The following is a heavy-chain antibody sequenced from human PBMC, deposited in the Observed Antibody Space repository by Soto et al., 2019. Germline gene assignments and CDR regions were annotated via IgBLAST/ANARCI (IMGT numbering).Heavy chain of an antibody. D-gene: IGHD3-22*01. J-gene: IGHJ4*02. CDR1: GVSISSGDYY. CDR3: AKGPIERYYDSSGSP. Sequence: PSETLSLTCTVSGVSISSGDYYWSWIRQTPGKGLEWIGYIYYSENTYSNPSLKSRVTISGDTSKNQFSLKLSSVTAADTAVYYCAKGPIERYYDSSGSPWGQGTLVTVSS. V-gene: IGHV4-30-4*01. CDR2: IYYSENT.